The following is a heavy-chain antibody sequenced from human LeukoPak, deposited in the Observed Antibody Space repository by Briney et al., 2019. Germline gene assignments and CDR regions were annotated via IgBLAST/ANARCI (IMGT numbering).Heavy chain of an antibody. CDR1: GFTFSSYA. Sequence: GGSLRLSCAASGFTFSSYAMSWVRQAPGKGLEWVSAISGSGGSTYYADSVKGRFTISRDNSKNTLYLQMNSLRAEDTAVYYCATLNWIQLWLAFDYWGQGTPVTVSS. CDR2: ISGSGGST. CDR3: ATLNWIQLWLAFDY. V-gene: IGHV3-23*01. J-gene: IGHJ4*02. D-gene: IGHD5-18*01.